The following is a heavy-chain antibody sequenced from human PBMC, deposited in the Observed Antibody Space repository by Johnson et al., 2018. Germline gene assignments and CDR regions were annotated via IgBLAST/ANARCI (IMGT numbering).Heavy chain of an antibody. V-gene: IGHV3-48*01. CDR1: GFTFSNYG. CDR2: IGSSSNAI. J-gene: IGHJ4*02. D-gene: IGHD3-10*01. CDR3: ARAYAYGYDY. Sequence: VQLVQSGGGLVQPGGSLRLSCAASGFTFSNYGMNWVRQAPGKGLEWVSYIGSSSNAIYYADSVEGRFTISRDNAKNSLYLQMNSLRVEDTAVFYCARAYAYGYDYWGQGTLVTVSS.